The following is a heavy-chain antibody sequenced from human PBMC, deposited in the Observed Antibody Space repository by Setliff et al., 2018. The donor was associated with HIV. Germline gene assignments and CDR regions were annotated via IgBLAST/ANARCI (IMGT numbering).Heavy chain of an antibody. CDR3: ARQMPGVRGVIVASIDY. D-gene: IGHD3-10*01. CDR1: GGSFSDYY. Sequence: PSETLSLTCAVYGGSFSDYYWSWIRQPPGKGLEWIGFIYYSGSTNYNPSLKSRVTISVDTSKNYFSLKLSYVTAADTAVYYCARQMPGVRGVIVASIDYWGQGTLVTVSS. CDR2: IYYSGST. J-gene: IGHJ4*02. V-gene: IGHV4-59*08.